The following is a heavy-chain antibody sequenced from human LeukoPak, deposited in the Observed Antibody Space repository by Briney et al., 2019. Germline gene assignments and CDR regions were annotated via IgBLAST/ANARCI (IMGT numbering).Heavy chain of an antibody. Sequence: SVKVSCKASGGTFSSYAISWVRQAPGQGLGWMGGIIPIFGTANYAQKFQGRVTITADESTSTAYMELSSLRSEDTAVCYCAREQSVVVVAATNYYYYGMDVWGQGTTVTVSS. J-gene: IGHJ6*02. CDR2: IIPIFGTA. CDR3: AREQSVVVVAATNYYYYGMDV. D-gene: IGHD2-15*01. V-gene: IGHV1-69*13. CDR1: GGTFSSYA.